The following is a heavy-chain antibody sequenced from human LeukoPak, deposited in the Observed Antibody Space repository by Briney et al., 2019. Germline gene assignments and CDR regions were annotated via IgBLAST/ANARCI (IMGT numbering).Heavy chain of an antibody. CDR1: GFTFSNYA. Sequence: AGGSLRLSCAASGFTFSNYAVIWVRHAPGEGRECITTLSGENSLIHRPDTMKSPFTISRDNPKNPLNLQISNVRPEDTARYYCARSEAGYHSSIGFWGEGTTVTVSS. CDR2: LSGENSLI. D-gene: IGHD5-18*01. J-gene: IGHJ6*01. V-gene: IGHV3-23*01. CDR3: ARSEAGYHSSIGF.